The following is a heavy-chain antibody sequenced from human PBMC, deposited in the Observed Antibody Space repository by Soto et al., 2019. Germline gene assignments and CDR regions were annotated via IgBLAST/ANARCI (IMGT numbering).Heavy chain of an antibody. D-gene: IGHD6-19*01. Sequence: ASVKVSCKASGGTFSSYAISWVRQAPGQGLEWMGGISPINGTTNYAQKLQGRVTMTTDASTSTAYMELRSLRSDDTAVYYCVRDVAWVSDWSARIRHDWFGLWGQG. CDR1: GGTFSSYA. CDR3: VRDVAWVSDWSARIRHDWFGL. CDR2: ISPINGTT. J-gene: IGHJ5*02. V-gene: IGHV1-18*01.